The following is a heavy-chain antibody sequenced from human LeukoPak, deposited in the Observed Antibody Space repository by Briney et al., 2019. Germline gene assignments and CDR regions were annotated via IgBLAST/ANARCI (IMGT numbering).Heavy chain of an antibody. CDR1: GFSFNNYG. J-gene: IGHJ2*01. CDR2: ISSSGANI. D-gene: IGHD3-22*01. CDR3: ARDYKDYFDNNGYYRTRYSFDL. V-gene: IGHV3-23*01. Sequence: PGGSLRLSCAASGFSFNNYGMSWVRQAPEKGLEWVSSISSSGANIYYAVSVKGRFTISRDNSKNTIYLQVNSLRSEDTAVYYCARDYKDYFDNNGYYRTRYSFDLWGRGTLVTVSS.